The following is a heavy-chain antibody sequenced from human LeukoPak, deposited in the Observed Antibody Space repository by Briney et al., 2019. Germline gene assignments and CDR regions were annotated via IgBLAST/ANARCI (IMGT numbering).Heavy chain of an antibody. J-gene: IGHJ6*02. CDR1: GFTFSSYA. D-gene: IGHD5-24*01. V-gene: IGHV3-23*01. CDR3: ARNLRDGYNLSSAHYGMDV. Sequence: GGSLRLSCAASGFTFSSYAMSWVRQAPGKGLEWVSSISGSGNRTYYADSVKGRFTISRDNAKNSLYLQMNSLRAEDTAVYYCARNLRDGYNLSSAHYGMDVWGQGTTVTVSS. CDR2: ISGSGNRT.